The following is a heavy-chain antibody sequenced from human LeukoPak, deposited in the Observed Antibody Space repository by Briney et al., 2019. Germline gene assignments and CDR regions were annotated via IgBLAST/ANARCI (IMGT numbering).Heavy chain of an antibody. V-gene: IGHV1-69*05. J-gene: IGHJ6*03. CDR3: ARGDYSREDYYYYYMGV. Sequence: SVKVSCKASGGTFSSYAISWVRQAPGQGLEWMGGIIPIFGTANYAQKFQGRVTITTDESTSTAYMELSSLRSEDTAVYYCARGDYSREDYYYYYMGVWGKGTTVTVSS. CDR1: GGTFSSYA. D-gene: IGHD4-11*01. CDR2: IIPIFGTA.